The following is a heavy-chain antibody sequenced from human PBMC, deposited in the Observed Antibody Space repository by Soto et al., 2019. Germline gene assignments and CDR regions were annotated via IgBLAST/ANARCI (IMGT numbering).Heavy chain of an antibody. CDR3: AREVERGYSYGYLEY. D-gene: IGHD5-18*01. CDR1: GYTFTSYY. V-gene: IGHV1-46*01. CDR2: INPSGGST. J-gene: IGHJ4*02. Sequence: QVQLVQSGAEVKKPGASVKVSCKASGYTFTSYYMHWVRQAPGQGLEWMGIINPSGGSTSYAQKFQGRVTMTWDTSTSTVYMELSSLRSEDTAVYYCAREVERGYSYGYLEYWGQGTLVTVSS.